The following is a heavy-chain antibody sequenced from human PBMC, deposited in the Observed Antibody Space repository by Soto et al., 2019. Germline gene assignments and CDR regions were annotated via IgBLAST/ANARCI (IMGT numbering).Heavy chain of an antibody. CDR2: IIPIFGTA. D-gene: IGHD3-3*01. V-gene: IGHV1-69*13. CDR1: GGTFSSYA. CDR3: ASPTTIFGVVIRLSYYYYGMDV. J-gene: IGHJ6*04. Sequence: ASVKVSCKASGGTFSSYAISWVRQAPGQGLEWMGGIIPIFGTANYAQKFQGRVTITADESTSTGYMELSSLRSEDTAVYYCASPTTIFGVVIRLSYYYYGMDVWCKGTTGTVSS.